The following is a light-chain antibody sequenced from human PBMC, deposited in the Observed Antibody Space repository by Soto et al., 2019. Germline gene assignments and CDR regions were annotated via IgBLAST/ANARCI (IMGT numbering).Light chain of an antibody. CDR2: GAS. V-gene: IGKV3-20*01. CDR1: QSVSSSY. CDR3: QQYRSSPLT. Sequence: EIVLTQSPGTLSLSPGERATLSCRASQSVSSSYLAWYQQKPGQAPRLLIYGASSRATGIPDRFSGSGSGTDFTLTISRLEPEDFALYYCQQYRSSPLTFGQGTRLEIK. J-gene: IGKJ5*01.